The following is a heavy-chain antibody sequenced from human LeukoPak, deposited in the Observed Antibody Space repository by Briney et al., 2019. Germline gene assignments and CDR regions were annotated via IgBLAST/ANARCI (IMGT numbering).Heavy chain of an antibody. CDR1: GGSISSGSYY. CDR3: ARGMTTVTENWFDP. Sequence: SETLSLTCTVSGGSISSGSYYWSWIRQPAGQGPEWIGRITSSGSTNHNPSLKSRVTTSIDTSKNQFSLKLISLTAADTAVYYCARGMTTVTENWFDPWGQGTLVTVSS. D-gene: IGHD4-11*01. CDR2: ITSSGST. V-gene: IGHV4-61*02. J-gene: IGHJ5*02.